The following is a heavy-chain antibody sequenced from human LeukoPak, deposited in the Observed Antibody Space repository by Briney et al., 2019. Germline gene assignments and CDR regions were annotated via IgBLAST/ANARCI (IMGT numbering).Heavy chain of an antibody. Sequence: SETLSLTCAVSGYSISSGYYWGWIRQPPGKGLEWIGSIYHSGSTYYNPSLKSRVTISVDTSKSQFSLKLSSVTAADTAVYCCARDTLPAAMRSWFDPWGQGTLVTVSS. CDR1: GYSISSGYY. J-gene: IGHJ5*02. V-gene: IGHV4-38-2*02. CDR2: IYHSGST. CDR3: ARDTLPAAMRSWFDP. D-gene: IGHD2-2*01.